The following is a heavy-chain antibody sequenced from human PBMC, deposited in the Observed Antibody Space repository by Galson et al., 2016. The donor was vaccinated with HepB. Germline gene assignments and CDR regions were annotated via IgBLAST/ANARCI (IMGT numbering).Heavy chain of an antibody. Sequence: CAISGDSVSNSNAGWNWIRQSPSRGLEWLGRTYYRSKWSYDYADSVRSRIAIHPDTTKNQVSLQLSSVTVEDTAIYYCTRVRELGRGFHSWGQGTLVNVSS. CDR1: GDSVSNSNAG. D-gene: IGHD7-27*01. J-gene: IGHJ4*02. V-gene: IGHV6-1*01. CDR3: TRVRELGRGFHS. CDR2: TYYRSKWSY.